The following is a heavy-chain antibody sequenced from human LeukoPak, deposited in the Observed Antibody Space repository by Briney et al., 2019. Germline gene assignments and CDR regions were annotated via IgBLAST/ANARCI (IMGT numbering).Heavy chain of an antibody. CDR1: GYTFTSYG. V-gene: IGHV1-18*01. Sequence: ASVKVSCKASGYTFTSYGISWVRQPPGQGLEWMGWISAYNGNTNYAQKLQGRVTMTTDTSTSTAYMELRSLRSDDTAVYYCARTLYYYDSGSYNYYYYMDVWGKGTTVTISS. CDR2: ISAYNGNT. J-gene: IGHJ6*03. CDR3: ARTLYYYDSGSYNYYYYMDV. D-gene: IGHD3-22*01.